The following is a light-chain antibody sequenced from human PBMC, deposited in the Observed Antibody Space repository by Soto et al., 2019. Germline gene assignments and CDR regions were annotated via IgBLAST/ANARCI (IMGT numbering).Light chain of an antibody. V-gene: IGKV1-39*01. CDR2: AAS. Sequence: DIQMTQSPSSLSASVGDRVTITCRASQSISNYLNWYQQKPGKAPKLLIYAASSMQSGVPSRFSGCGSETDFTLTISSLQPDDSATYYGQQSFSPLWTFGQGTKVEV. J-gene: IGKJ1*01. CDR1: QSISNY. CDR3: QQSFSPLWT.